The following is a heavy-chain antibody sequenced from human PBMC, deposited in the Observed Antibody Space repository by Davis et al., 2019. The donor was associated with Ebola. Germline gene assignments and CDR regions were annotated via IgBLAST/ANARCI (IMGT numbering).Heavy chain of an antibody. J-gene: IGHJ4*02. CDR3: ARGPDIAY. CDR1: GGSFSGYY. V-gene: IGHV4-30-4*08. Sequence: SETLSLTCAVSGGSFSGYYWSWIRQPPGKGLEWIGYIYYSGSTYYSSSLKSRVTISVDTSKNQFSLKLSSVTAADTAMYYCARGPDIAYWGQGTLVTVSS. D-gene: IGHD3-9*01. CDR2: IYYSGST.